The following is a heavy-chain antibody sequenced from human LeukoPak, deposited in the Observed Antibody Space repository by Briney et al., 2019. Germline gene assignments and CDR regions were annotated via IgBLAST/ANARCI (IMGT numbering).Heavy chain of an antibody. V-gene: IGHV1-24*01. CDR3: ATHTISGVVTYAFQM. D-gene: IGHD3-3*01. J-gene: IGHJ3*02. CDR1: GSSGIELG. Sequence: ASVKVSSKLSGSSGIELGMHWVRQAPGKGLEWMGGFDREDGGTIYARKFQGRVTMTEDTSTDTAYMELSSLTSEDTAVYYCATHTISGVVTYAFQMWGRGTLVTVSS. CDR2: FDREDGGT.